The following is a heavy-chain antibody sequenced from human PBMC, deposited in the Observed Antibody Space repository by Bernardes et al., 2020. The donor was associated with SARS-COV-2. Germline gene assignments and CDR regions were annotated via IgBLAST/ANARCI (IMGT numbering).Heavy chain of an antibody. CDR3: ARGYTYGYGSFDI. J-gene: IGHJ3*02. V-gene: IGHV3-53*01. CDR1: GFDVSSNY. D-gene: IGHD5-18*01. Sequence: GGSLRLSCAASGFDVSSNYLTWVRQAPGKGLEFVSVIYSGGSTYYAASVEGRFTISRDNSKNTLYLQMNSMRAEDTALYYCARGYTYGYGSFDIWGQGTMVTVSS. CDR2: IYSGGST.